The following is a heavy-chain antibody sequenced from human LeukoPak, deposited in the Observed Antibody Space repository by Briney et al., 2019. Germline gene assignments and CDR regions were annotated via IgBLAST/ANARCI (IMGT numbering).Heavy chain of an antibody. D-gene: IGHD3-3*01. CDR1: GGTFSSYA. V-gene: IGHV1-69*04. Sequence: GASVKVSCKASGGTFSSYAISWVRQAPGQGLEWMGRIIPILGIANYAQKFQGRVTITADKSTSTAYMELSSLRSDDTAVYYCARQPLPREWSRYLNYYYYGMDVWGQGTTVTVSS. J-gene: IGHJ6*02. CDR2: IIPILGIA. CDR3: ARQPLPREWSRYLNYYYYGMDV.